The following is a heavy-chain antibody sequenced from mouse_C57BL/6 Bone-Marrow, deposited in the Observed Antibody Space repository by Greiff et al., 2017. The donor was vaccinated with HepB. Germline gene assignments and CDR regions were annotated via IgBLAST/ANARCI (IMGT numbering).Heavy chain of an antibody. Sequence: QVQLQQSGAELVKPGASVKISCKASGYAFSSYWMNWVKQRPGKGLEWIGQIYPGDGDTNYNGKFKGKATLTVDTSSSTAYMELHSLTSEDSAVYYCARGGWLLRDFDYWGQGTTLTVSS. J-gene: IGHJ2*01. CDR1: GYAFSSYW. D-gene: IGHD2-3*01. CDR3: ARGGWLLRDFDY. CDR2: IYPGDGDT. V-gene: IGHV1-80*01.